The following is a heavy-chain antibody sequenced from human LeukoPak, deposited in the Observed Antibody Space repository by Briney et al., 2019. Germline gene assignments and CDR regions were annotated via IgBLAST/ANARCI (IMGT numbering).Heavy chain of an antibody. V-gene: IGHV3-53*01. CDR1: GFTVSSNY. Sequence: GGSLRLSCAASGFTVSSNYMSWVCQAPGKGLEWVSVIYSGGSTYYADSVKGRFTISRDNSKNTVYLQMNSLRAEDTAVYYCARGSSGYYYSLLGYWGQGTLVTVSS. J-gene: IGHJ4*02. D-gene: IGHD3-22*01. CDR2: IYSGGST. CDR3: ARGSSGYYYSLLGY.